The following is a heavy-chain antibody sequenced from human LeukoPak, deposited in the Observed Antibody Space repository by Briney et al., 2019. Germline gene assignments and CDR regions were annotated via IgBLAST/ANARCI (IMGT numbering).Heavy chain of an antibody. D-gene: IGHD3-3*01. CDR3: ARGFWSGYYSPIFDY. J-gene: IGHJ4*02. CDR1: GFTFSSYA. Sequence: GGSLRLSCAASGFTFSSYAMHWVRQAPGKGLEWGAVISYDGSNKYYADSVKGRFTISRDNSKNTLYLQMNSLRAEDTAVYYCARGFWSGYYSPIFDYWGQGTLVTVSS. CDR2: ISYDGSNK. V-gene: IGHV3-30-3*01.